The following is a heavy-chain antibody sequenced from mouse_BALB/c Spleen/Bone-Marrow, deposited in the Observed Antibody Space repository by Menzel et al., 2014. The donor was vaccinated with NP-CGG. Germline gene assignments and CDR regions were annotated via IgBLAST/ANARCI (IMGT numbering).Heavy chain of an antibody. CDR3: SKDGGYDYSYYFDY. V-gene: IGHV5-6-4*01. Sequence: EVMLVESGGGLVKPGGSLKLSCAASGFTFSSYSMSWVRQTPEKRLEWVATISSGGHYTYYPDSVKGRFTISRDNAKNTLYLQMGSLKSEDTAMYYCSKDGGYDYSYYFDYWGQGTTLTVSS. CDR1: GFTFSSYS. J-gene: IGHJ2*01. D-gene: IGHD2-4*01. CDR2: ISSGGHYT.